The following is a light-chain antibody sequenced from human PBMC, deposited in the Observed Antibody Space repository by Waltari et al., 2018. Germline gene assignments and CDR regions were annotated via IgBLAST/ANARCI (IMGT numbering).Light chain of an antibody. CDR1: QSVLYSPNNKNY. CDR3: QQYATTPRT. V-gene: IGKV4-1*01. J-gene: IGKJ2*02. CDR2: WAS. Sequence: DIVMTQSPDSLAVSLGERATINCKSSQSVLYSPNNKNYLAWFQQKPGQPPKLLIYWASTRESGVPDRFSGSGSVTDFTLTISSLQAEDVAIYYCQQYATTPRTLGQGTKLEIK.